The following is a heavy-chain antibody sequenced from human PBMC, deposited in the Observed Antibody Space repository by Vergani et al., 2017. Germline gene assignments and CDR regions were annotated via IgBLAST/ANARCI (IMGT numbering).Heavy chain of an antibody. CDR2: VFYGGRT. Sequence: QVQLQQWGPGLVTPSGTLSLTCAVYGGSISTSSYAWGWIRQPPGKTLEWIGTVFYGGRTSYNPSLKSRVTLSLDTSKKQISLHLTSVTAADTAVYYCARHISVVRPSSMTAFDYWGQGTLVTVSS. D-gene: IGHD2-21*01. J-gene: IGHJ4*02. CDR1: GGSISTSSYA. V-gene: IGHV4-39*01. CDR3: ARHISVVRPSSMTAFDY.